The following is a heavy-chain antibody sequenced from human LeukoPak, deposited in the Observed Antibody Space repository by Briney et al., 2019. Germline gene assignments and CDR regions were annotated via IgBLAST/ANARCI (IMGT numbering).Heavy chain of an antibody. CDR2: IYYSPSP. J-gene: IGHJ4*02. CDR1: GVSISSYY. D-gene: IGHD6-13*01. CDR3: ARSSYSSISYYFDY. V-gene: IGHV4-59*01. Sequence: SETLSLTCTVSGVSISSYYWSWLRQPPGKGLEWVGYIYYSPSPNYNPSLKSRVTISVDPSKNQFSLKLSSVTAADTAVYYCARSSYSSISYYFDYWGQGTLVTVSS.